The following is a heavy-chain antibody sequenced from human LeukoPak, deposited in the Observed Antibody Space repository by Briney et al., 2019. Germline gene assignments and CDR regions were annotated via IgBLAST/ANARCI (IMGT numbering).Heavy chain of an antibody. CDR1: GFTFSSYA. Sequence: PGGSLRLSCAASGFTFSSYAMHWVRQAPGKGLEWVAVISYGGSNKYYADSVKGRFTISRDNSKNTLYLQMNSLRAEDTAVYYCARAQATVTTPVDYWGQGTLVTVSS. D-gene: IGHD4-17*01. CDR2: ISYGGSNK. V-gene: IGHV3-30-3*01. J-gene: IGHJ4*02. CDR3: ARAQATVTTPVDY.